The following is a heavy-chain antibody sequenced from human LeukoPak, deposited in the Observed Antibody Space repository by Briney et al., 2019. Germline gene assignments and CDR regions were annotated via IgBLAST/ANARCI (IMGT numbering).Heavy chain of an antibody. CDR2: INPSGGST. CDR3: ASGSTTVIFLGYYGMDV. D-gene: IGHD4-17*01. V-gene: IGHV1-46*01. Sequence: ASVKVSCKASGYSFTSYYMHWVRQAPGQGLEWMGIINPSGGSTAYAQKFQGRVTMTGDTSTSTVYMELSSLRSEDTAVYYCASGSTTVIFLGYYGMDVWGQGTTVTVSS. J-gene: IGHJ6*02. CDR1: GYSFTSYY.